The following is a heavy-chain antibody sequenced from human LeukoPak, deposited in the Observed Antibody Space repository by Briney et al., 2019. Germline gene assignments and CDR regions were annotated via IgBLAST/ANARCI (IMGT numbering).Heavy chain of an antibody. V-gene: IGHV3-30-3*01. D-gene: IGHD4-17*01. CDR3: ATVAATVSTSYYFDY. J-gene: IGHJ4*02. CDR2: ISYDGSNK. Sequence: PGGSLRLSCAASGFTFSSYAMHWVRQAPGKGLEWVAVISYDGSNKYYADSVKGRFTISRDNSKNTLYLQRNSLRAEDTAVYYCATVAATVSTSYYFDYWGQGTLVTVSS. CDR1: GFTFSSYA.